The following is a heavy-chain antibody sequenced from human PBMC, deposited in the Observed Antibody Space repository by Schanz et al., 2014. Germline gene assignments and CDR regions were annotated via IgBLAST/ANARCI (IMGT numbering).Heavy chain of an antibody. CDR3: AKVVASGPTTGPFDP. Sequence: QVQLVESGGGVVQPGGSLRLSCAASGFTFSFSGMQWVRQAPGKGLEWVAFIRSDGSNENYADSVRGRFTISRDNSRNTLYLQMDSLRDEDTALYYCAKVVASGPTTGPFDPWGQGTLVTVSS. D-gene: IGHD1-26*01. CDR2: IRSDGSNE. J-gene: IGHJ5*02. V-gene: IGHV3-30*02. CDR1: GFTFSFSG.